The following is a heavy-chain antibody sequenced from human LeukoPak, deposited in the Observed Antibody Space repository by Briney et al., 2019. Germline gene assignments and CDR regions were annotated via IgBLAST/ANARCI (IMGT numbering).Heavy chain of an antibody. V-gene: IGHV3-53*01. CDR1: GFTVSSNY. CDR3: ARDYCSSTSCYGKDAFDI. Sequence: HSGGSLRLSCAASGFTVSSNYMSWVRQAPGKGLEWVSVIYSGGSTYYADSVKGRFTISRDNSKNTLYLQVNSLRAEDTAVYYCARDYCSSTSCYGKDAFDIWGQGTMVTVSS. CDR2: IYSGGST. J-gene: IGHJ3*02. D-gene: IGHD2-2*01.